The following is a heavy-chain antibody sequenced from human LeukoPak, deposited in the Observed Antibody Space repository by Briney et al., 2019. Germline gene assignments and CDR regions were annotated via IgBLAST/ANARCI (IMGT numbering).Heavy chain of an antibody. CDR1: AGSIISYY. J-gene: IGHJ3*02. CDR2: IYYSGST. V-gene: IGHV4-59*01. CDR3: ARAYYYDSSHAFAI. D-gene: IGHD3-22*01. Sequence: PSETLSLTCTVSAGSIISYYWSWIRQPPGKGLEWIGYIYYSGSTNYNPSLKSRVTISVDTSKNQFSLKLSSVTAADTAVYYCARAYYYDSSHAFAILGQGTMVTVSS.